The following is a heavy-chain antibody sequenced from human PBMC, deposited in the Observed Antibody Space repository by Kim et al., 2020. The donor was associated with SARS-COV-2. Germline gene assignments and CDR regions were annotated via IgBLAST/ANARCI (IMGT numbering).Heavy chain of an antibody. D-gene: IGHD4-17*01. CDR1: GFMFSKYG. J-gene: IGHJ4*02. V-gene: IGHV3-30*18. CDR3: AKDQEMTNFDY. CDR2: ISFDGNTE. Sequence: GGSLRLSCAASGFMFSKYGLHWVRQAPGKGLEWLALISFDGNTEYYPESVKGRFTISRDNSKNTVYLQMNSLSAEDTAMYFCAKDQEMTNFDYWGQGALVTVSS.